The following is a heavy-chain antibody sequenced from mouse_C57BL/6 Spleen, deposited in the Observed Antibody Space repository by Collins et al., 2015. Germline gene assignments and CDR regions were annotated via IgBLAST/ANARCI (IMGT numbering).Heavy chain of an antibody. V-gene: IGHV14-3*02. CDR1: GFNIKDTY. J-gene: IGHJ2*01. D-gene: IGHD4-1*02. CDR3: ARSDPTGSGDY. CDR2: IDPANGNT. Sequence: EVQLQQSGAELVKPGASVKLSCTASGFNIKDTYMHWVKQRPEQGLEWIGRIDPANGNTKYDPKFQGKATITADTSSNTAYLQLSSLTSEDTAVYYCARSDPTGSGDYWGQGTTLTVSS.